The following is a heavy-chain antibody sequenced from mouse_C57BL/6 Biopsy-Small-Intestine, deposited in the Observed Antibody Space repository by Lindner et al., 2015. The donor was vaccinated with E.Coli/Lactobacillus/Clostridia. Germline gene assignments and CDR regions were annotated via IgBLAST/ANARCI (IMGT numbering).Heavy chain of an antibody. V-gene: IGHV5-17*01. Sequence: VQLQESGGDLVKPGGSLKLSCAASGFSFSDFGIHWVRQAPEKGLEWVAYISSGSNTIYYADTMKGRFTISRDNAKNTLFLQMTSLRSEDTAMYYCATAHYYAMDYWGQGTSVTVSS. CDR2: ISSGSNTI. CDR1: GFSFSDFG. J-gene: IGHJ4*01. CDR3: ATAHYYAMDY.